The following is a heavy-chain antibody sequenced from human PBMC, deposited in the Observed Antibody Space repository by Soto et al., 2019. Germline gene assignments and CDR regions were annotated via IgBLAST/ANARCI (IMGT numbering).Heavy chain of an antibody. CDR2: INAGNGNA. J-gene: IGHJ5*02. Sequence: QVQLVQSGAEVKKPGASVKVSCKASGYTFTSYAIHWVRQAPGQGLEWMGWINAGNGNAKYPQKFQGRVTITRDTSASTDYMELSSLTSEDTAVYYCARLETGRVVTRPNWLDPWGQGTLVTVSS. CDR1: GYTFTSYA. D-gene: IGHD2-21*02. CDR3: ARLETGRVVTRPNWLDP. V-gene: IGHV1-3*01.